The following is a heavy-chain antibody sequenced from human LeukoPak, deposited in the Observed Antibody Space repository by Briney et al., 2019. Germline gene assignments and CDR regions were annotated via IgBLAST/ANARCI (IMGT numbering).Heavy chain of an antibody. CDR3: ARVNIATDTDAFDI. Sequence: GGPLRLSCAASGFTVSSNYMSWVRQVPGKGLEWVSVIYSGGSTYYADSVKGRFTISRDNSQNTLYLQMNSLRAEDTAVYYCARVNIATDTDAFDIWGQGTMVTVSS. J-gene: IGHJ3*02. D-gene: IGHD2/OR15-2a*01. CDR2: IYSGGST. CDR1: GFTVSSNY. V-gene: IGHV3-66*02.